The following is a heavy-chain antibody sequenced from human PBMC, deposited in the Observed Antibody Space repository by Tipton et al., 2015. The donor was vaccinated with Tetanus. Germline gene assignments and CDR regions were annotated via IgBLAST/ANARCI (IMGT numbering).Heavy chain of an antibody. CDR3: ARDVGPSRGFGDDDWFDP. D-gene: IGHD3-10*01. J-gene: IGHJ5*02. Sequence: QVQLVQSGAEVKKPGASVKVSCKASGYTFTSYYMHWVRQAPGQGLEWMGIINPSGGSTSYAQKFQGRVTMTRDTSTSTVYMELSSLRSEDTAVYYCARDVGPSRGFGDDDWFDPWGQGPLVTVSS. CDR2: INPSGGST. V-gene: IGHV1-46*01. CDR1: GYTFTSYY.